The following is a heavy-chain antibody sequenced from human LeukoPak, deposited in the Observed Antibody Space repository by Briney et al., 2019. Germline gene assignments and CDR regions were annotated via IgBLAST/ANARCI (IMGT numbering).Heavy chain of an antibody. CDR1: GGTFSSYA. CDR3: ASGYCSGGSCYWTDY. V-gene: IGHV1-69*04. D-gene: IGHD2-15*01. J-gene: IGHJ4*02. Sequence: SVKVSCKASGGTFSSYAISWVRQAPGQGLEWMGRIIPILGIANYAQKFQGRVTITADKSTSTAYMELSSLRSEDTAVYYCASGYCSGGSCYWTDYWGQGTLVTVSS. CDR2: IIPILGIA.